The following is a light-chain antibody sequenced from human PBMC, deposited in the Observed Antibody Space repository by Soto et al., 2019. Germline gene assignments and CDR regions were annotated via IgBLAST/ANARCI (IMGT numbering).Light chain of an antibody. V-gene: IGKV3-20*01. CDR1: RSVSSTY. Sequence: EVGLTQSPATLSLSPGERATLSCRASRSVSSTYLAWYQQKPGQAPRLLMYGASSRATGTPDRISGSGSGTDFTLTISRLEPEDFAVYYCQQYDTSSITFGQGTRLEIK. CDR3: QQYDTSSIT. CDR2: GAS. J-gene: IGKJ5*01.